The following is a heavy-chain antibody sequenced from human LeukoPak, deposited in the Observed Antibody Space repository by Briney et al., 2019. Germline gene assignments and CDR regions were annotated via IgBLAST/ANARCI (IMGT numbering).Heavy chain of an antibody. CDR1: GGTFSSYA. J-gene: IGHJ5*02. V-gene: IGHV1-69*13. CDR2: IIPIFGTA. CDR3: ARGARWLQLDENWFDP. D-gene: IGHD5-24*01. Sequence: SVKVSCKASGGTFSSYAISWVRQAPGQGLEWMGGIIPIFGTANYAQKFQGRVTITADESTSTAYMELSSLRSEDTAVYYCARGARWLQLDENWFDPWGQGTLVTVSS.